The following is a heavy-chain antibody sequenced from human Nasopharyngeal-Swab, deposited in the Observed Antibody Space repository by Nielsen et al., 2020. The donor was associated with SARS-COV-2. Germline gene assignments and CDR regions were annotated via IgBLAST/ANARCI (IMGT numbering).Heavy chain of an antibody. V-gene: IGHV3-21*06. CDR1: GFTFSTYS. J-gene: IGHJ4*02. D-gene: IGHD6-19*01. CDR3: ARLPSAWGRRDFDY. Sequence: GGSLRLYCAASGFTFSTYSMIWVRQAPAKGLEWVSWISSSVSYIYYADSVKVRFTISRDNAKNALYLQMSSLRAEDTAVYYCARLPSAWGRRDFDYWGQGTLVTVSS. CDR2: ISSSVSYI.